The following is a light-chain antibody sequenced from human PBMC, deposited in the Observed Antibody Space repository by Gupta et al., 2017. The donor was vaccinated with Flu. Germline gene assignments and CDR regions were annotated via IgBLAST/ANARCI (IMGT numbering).Light chain of an antibody. Sequence: EIVMTQSPLSLAVTPGEPASISCRSSQSLLHSNGKNYLDWYVQKQWQPPRLLMFLDASRASGAFSRFRDAGFGIYVTLMSSEVEEEDVGGYYFRHTRQIRGSPFGQGTKLDIK. J-gene: IGKJ1*01. V-gene: IGKV2-28*01. CDR1: QSLLHSNGKNY. CDR3: RHTRQIRGSP. CDR2: LDA.